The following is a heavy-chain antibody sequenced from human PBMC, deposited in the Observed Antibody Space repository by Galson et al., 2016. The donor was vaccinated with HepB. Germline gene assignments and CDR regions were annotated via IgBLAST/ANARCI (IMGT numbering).Heavy chain of an antibody. J-gene: IGHJ6*02. Sequence: LAWVANIKYDGSEGYYVDSVKGRVTVSRDNAKSSLYLQMNSLRADDTAVYYCARDGYYYAMDVWGQGTTVTVSS. CDR2: IKYDGSEG. CDR3: ARDGYYYAMDV. V-gene: IGHV3-7*03.